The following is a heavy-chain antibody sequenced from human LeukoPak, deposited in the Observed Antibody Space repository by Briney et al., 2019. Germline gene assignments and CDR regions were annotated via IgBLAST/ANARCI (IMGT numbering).Heavy chain of an antibody. Sequence: ASVKVSCKASGYTFTSYYMHWGRQAPGQGLEWMGIIRPSGGSTSYAQKFQGRVTMTRDTSTSTVYMELSSLRSEDTAVYYCASDRYGVRDYGSGSYMERIYYYGMDVWGQGTTVTVSS. D-gene: IGHD3-10*01. J-gene: IGHJ6*02. CDR1: GYTFTSYY. V-gene: IGHV1-46*01. CDR3: ASDRYGVRDYGSGSYMERIYYYGMDV. CDR2: IRPSGGST.